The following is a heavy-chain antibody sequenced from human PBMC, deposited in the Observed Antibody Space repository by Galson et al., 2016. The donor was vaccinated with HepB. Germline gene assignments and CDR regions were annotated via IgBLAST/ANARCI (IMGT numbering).Heavy chain of an antibody. CDR3: SRGRMVQGVSSGMDV. CDR2: ITWDADK. J-gene: IGHJ6*02. V-gene: IGHV2-70*01. Sequence: PALVKPTQTLTLTCTFSGVSVSAPGMCVSWIRQPPGKALEWLAVITWDADKYYSTSLKTRLPIPKDTSQNQVVLRMTNMDPVDTATYYCSRGRMVQGVSSGMDVWGQGSTVTVSS. CDR1: GVSVSAPGMC. D-gene: IGHD3-10*01.